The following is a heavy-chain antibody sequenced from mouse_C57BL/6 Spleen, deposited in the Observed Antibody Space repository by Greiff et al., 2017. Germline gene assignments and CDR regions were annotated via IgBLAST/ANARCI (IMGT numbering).Heavy chain of an antibody. V-gene: IGHV1-61*01. J-gene: IGHJ1*03. CDR3: ARQSSYSNFPFDV. Sequence: QVQLQQPGAELVRPGSSVKLSCKASGYTFTSYWIDWVKQRPGQGLEWIGNIYPSDSETHYNQKFKDKATLTVDKSSSTAYMQLSSLTSEDSAVYYCARQSSYSNFPFDVWGTGTTVTVSS. CDR2: IYPSDSET. D-gene: IGHD2-5*01. CDR1: GYTFTSYW.